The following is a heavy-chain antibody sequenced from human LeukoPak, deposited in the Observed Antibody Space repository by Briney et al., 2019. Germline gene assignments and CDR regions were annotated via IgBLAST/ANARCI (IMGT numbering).Heavy chain of an antibody. Sequence: PSETLSLTCTVSGGSISSSSYYWGWIRQPPGKGLEWIGSIYYSGSTYYNPSLKSRVTISVDTSKNQFSLKLSSVTAADTAVYYCARGQGYDILTGYHYDYWGQGTLVTVSS. D-gene: IGHD3-9*01. CDR1: GGSISSSSYY. J-gene: IGHJ4*02. CDR2: IYYSGST. CDR3: ARGQGYDILTGYHYDY. V-gene: IGHV4-39*07.